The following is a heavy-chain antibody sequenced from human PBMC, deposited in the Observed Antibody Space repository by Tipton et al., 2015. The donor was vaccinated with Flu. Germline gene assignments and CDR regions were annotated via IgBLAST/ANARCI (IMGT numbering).Heavy chain of an antibody. V-gene: IGHV4-31*02. CDR3: ARRNLPLNAFDI. CDR1: GGSISSGGYF. Sequence: LRLSCTVSGGSISSGGYFWSWIRQHPGKGLEWIGYIYYSGNTYYNPSLKSRGAISVDTSKNQFSVKLSSVTAADTAVYYCARRNLPLNAFDIWGQGTMFTVSS. CDR2: IYYSGNT. J-gene: IGHJ3*02.